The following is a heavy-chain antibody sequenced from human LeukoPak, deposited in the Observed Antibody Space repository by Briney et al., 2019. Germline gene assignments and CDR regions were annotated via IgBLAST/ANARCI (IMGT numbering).Heavy chain of an antibody. V-gene: IGHV4-30-4*01. J-gene: IGHJ6*02. Sequence: PSQTLSLTCTVSGGSISSGDYYWSWIRQPPGKGLEWIGYIYYSGSTYYNPSLKSRVTISVDTSKTQFSLKLSSVTAADTAVYYCARDRADYYYYGMDVWGQGTTVTVSS. CDR3: ARDRADYYYYGMDV. CDR2: IYYSGST. CDR1: GGSISSGDYY. D-gene: IGHD3-10*01.